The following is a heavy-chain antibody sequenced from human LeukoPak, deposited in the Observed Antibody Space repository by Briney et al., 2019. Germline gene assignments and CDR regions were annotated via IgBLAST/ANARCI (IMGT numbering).Heavy chain of an antibody. Sequence: GGSLRLSCAASGFTFSSYDMSWVRQTPGKGLEWVAKMTEYGTGKFNLDSVRGRSTIPSENANNLLDLQRNSLTAEAAAVYYCRRPRGCGTATCNNFDYWGQGTLVSVSS. CDR1: GFTFSSYD. D-gene: IGHD2-21*01. CDR3: RRPRGCGTATCNNFDY. J-gene: IGHJ4*02. V-gene: IGHV3-7*01. CDR2: MTEYGTGK.